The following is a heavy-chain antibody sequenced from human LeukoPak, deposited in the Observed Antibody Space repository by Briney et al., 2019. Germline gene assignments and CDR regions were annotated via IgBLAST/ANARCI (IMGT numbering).Heavy chain of an antibody. CDR3: ARDGPGYSFDS. Sequence: GGSLRLSCAASGFSFISYEMNWVRQAPGKGLEWVSCISTSGNTIYYADSVKGRFTVTRDNARNSLFLQLNSLRAEDTAVYYCARDGPGYSFDSWGQGTLVTVSS. CDR1: GFSFISYE. V-gene: IGHV3-48*03. CDR2: ISTSGNTI. J-gene: IGHJ4*02. D-gene: IGHD5-18*01.